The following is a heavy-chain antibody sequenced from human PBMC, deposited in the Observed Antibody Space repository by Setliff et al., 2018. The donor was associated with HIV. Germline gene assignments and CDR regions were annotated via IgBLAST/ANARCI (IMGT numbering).Heavy chain of an antibody. CDR2: ISSSSSYI. J-gene: IGHJ4*02. Sequence: NPGGSLRLSCAASEFTFSIYTMNWVRQAPGKGLEWVASISSSSSYIYYADSVKGRFTISRDNAKNSLYLQMDSLRAEDTAVYYCVRDDSRGYNFDSWGQGTLVTVSS. CDR1: EFTFSIYT. V-gene: IGHV3-21*01. D-gene: IGHD3-22*01. CDR3: VRDDSRGYNFDS.